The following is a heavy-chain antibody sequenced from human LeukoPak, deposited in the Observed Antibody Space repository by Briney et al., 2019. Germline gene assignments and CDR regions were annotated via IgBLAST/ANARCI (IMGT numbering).Heavy chain of an antibody. Sequence: GESLKISCAASGFIVSSKYMSWVRQAPGKGLEWVSIIFSGDSTYYADSVKGRFTISRDNSKNTLYLQMNSLRAEDTAVYYCAILLGFGESAPRPFDYWGQGTLVTVSS. V-gene: IGHV3-66*01. CDR3: AILLGFGESAPRPFDY. D-gene: IGHD3-10*01. J-gene: IGHJ4*02. CDR2: IFSGDST. CDR1: GFIVSSKY.